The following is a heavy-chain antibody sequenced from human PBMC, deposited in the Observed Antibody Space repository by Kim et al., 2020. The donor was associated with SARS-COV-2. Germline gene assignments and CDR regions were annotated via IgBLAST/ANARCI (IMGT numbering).Heavy chain of an antibody. J-gene: IGHJ5*02. D-gene: IGHD2-2*01. V-gene: IGHV4-4*07. Sequence: PSFKSRVTMSVGTSKNQFSVKLSSVTAADTAVYYCARVVVVPAAPAGWFDPWGQGTLVTVSS. CDR3: ARVVVVPAAPAGWFDP.